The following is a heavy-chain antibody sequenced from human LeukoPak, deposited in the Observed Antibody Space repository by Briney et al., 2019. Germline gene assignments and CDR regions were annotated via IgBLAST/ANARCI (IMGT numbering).Heavy chain of an antibody. D-gene: IGHD4-17*01. CDR2: ISGSGGST. CDR1: GFTFSSYA. V-gene: IGHV3-23*01. CDR3: AKAQNPKTTVTTFTPFDY. Sequence: GGSLRLSCAASGFTFSSYAMSWVRQAPGKGLEWVSAISGSGGSTYYADSVKGRFTISRDNSKNTLYLQMNSLRAEDTAVYYCAKAQNPKTTVTTFTPFDYWGQGTLVTVSS. J-gene: IGHJ4*02.